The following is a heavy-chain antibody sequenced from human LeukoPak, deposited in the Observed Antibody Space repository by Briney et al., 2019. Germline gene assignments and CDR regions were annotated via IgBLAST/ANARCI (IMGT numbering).Heavy chain of an antibody. CDR3: ATSRGYSYGYSGVY. CDR1: GFTFSSYA. CDR2: ISGSGGST. J-gene: IGHJ4*02. V-gene: IGHV3-23*01. D-gene: IGHD5-18*01. Sequence: GGSLRLSCAASGFTFSSYAMSWVRQAPGKGLEWVSAISGSGGSTYYADSVKGRFTISRDNSKNTLYLQMNSLRAEDTAVYYCATSRGYSYGYSGVYWGQGTLVTVSS.